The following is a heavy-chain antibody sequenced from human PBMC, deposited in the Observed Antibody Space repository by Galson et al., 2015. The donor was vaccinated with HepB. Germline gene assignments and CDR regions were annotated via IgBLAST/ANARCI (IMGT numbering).Heavy chain of an antibody. CDR1: GYTFSSYS. D-gene: IGHD2-15*01. V-gene: IGHV1-18*01. CDR3: ARGARVLGVAATQSNGFDP. J-gene: IGHJ5*02. CDR2: ISAYNRKT. Sequence: SVKVSCKVSGYTFSSYSITWVRQAPGQGLEWMGWISAYNRKTNYAQKFQGRVSMTTDTSTNTAYMELRRLRSDDTALYYCARGARVLGVAATQSNGFDPWGKGTLVTVSS.